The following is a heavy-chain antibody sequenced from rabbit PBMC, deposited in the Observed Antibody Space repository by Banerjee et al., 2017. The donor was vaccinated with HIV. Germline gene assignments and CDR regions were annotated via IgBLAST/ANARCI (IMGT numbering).Heavy chain of an antibody. J-gene: IGHJ6*01. D-gene: IGHD4-1*01. CDR3: ARDLAGVIGWNFGL. CDR1: GFSVSNNYY. CDR2: IYTSSGST. V-gene: IGHV1S43*01. Sequence: QQQLQESGGGLFQPGGSLALTCKASGFSVSNNYYMCWVRQAPGKGLELIACIYTSSGSTWYANSMNGRFTLSRSTSLNTVDLKMTSLTAADTATYFCARDLAGVIGWNFGLWGPGTLVTV.